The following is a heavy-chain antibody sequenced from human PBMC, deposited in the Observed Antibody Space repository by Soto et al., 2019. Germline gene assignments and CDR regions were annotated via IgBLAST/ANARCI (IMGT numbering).Heavy chain of an antibody. J-gene: IGHJ1*01. CDR2: INHSGST. CDR1: GGSFSGYY. CDR3: ARGGRYYDSSFNFQH. V-gene: IGHV4-34*01. D-gene: IGHD3-22*01. Sequence: PSETLSLTCAVYGGSFSGYYWSWIRQPPGKGLEWIGEINHSGSTNYNPSLKSRVTISVDTSKNQFSLKLSSVTAADTAVYYCARGGRYYDSSFNFQHWGQGTLVTVSS.